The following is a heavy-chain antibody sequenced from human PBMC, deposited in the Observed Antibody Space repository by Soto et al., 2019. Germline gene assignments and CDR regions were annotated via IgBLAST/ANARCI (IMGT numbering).Heavy chain of an antibody. D-gene: IGHD3-16*02. J-gene: IGHJ4*02. CDR2: ISYDGSRK. V-gene: IGHV3-30*18. Sequence: QVQLVESGGGVVQPGRSLRHSCAASGFTFSNDGMHWVRQAPGKGLEWVAVISYDGSRKYYEDSVGGRFTISRDNSKNTLYLEMNSLRPEDTAVYYCTKEAMDRGVIGDYWGQGTLVTVSS. CDR3: TKEAMDRGVIGDY. CDR1: GFTFSNDG.